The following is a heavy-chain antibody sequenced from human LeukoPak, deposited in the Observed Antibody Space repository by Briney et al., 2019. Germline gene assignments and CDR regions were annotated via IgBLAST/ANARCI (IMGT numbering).Heavy chain of an antibody. J-gene: IGHJ4*02. CDR1: GYTFTSYY. Sequence: GASVKVSCKASGYTFTSYYMHWVRQAPGQGLEWMGIINPSGGSTSYAQKFQGRVTMARDTSTSTVYMELSSLRSEDTAVYYCARALGYCSGGSCRYFDYWGQGTLVTVSS. V-gene: IGHV1-46*01. D-gene: IGHD2-15*01. CDR3: ARALGYCSGGSCRYFDY. CDR2: INPSGGST.